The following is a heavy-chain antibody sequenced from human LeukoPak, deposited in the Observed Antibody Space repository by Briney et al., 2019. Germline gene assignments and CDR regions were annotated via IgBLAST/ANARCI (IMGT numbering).Heavy chain of an antibody. CDR2: IYSSGRT. CDR3: ARWNDGSHHFDC. CDR1: GGSMSDKY. Sequence: KPSETLSLTCTVSGGSMSDKYWTWIRQPPGKGLEWIGYIYSSGRTNYNPSLKSRVTVSVDTSKNQFSLDLISVTAADTAVYYCARWNDGSHHFDCWGQGTLVTVSA. J-gene: IGHJ4*02. V-gene: IGHV4-59*01. D-gene: IGHD1-26*01.